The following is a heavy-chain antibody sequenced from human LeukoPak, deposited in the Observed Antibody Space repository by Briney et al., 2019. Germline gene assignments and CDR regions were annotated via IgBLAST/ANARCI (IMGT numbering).Heavy chain of an antibody. D-gene: IGHD6-19*01. J-gene: IGHJ4*02. CDR1: GFTIEDYA. CDR2: ICWNSGSI. V-gene: IGHV3-9*03. CDR3: AKGRSLKQWLVRSGAEYFDC. Sequence: PGRSLRLSCAASGFTIEDYAMYWVRQAPGKVLERVSGICWNSGSIGYADSVKGRFTISRDNAKNSLYLQMSSLRDEDMALYYCAKGRSLKQWLVRSGAEYFDCWGQGTLVTVSS.